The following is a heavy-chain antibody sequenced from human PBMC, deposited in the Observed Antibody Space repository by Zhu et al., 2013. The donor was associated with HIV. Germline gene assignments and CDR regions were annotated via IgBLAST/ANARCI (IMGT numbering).Heavy chain of an antibody. V-gene: IGHV4-38-2*01. J-gene: IGHJ6*03. CDR1: GYSISSGYY. CDR3: ARFRGFHYYYMDV. Sequence: QVQLQESGPGLVKPSETLSLTCAVSGYSISSGYYWGWIRQPPGKGLEWIGSIYHSGSTYYNPSLKSRVTISVDTSKNQFSLKLSSVTAADTAVYYCARFRGFHYYYMDVWGKGTTVTVSS. CDR2: IYHSGST. D-gene: IGHD3-10*01.